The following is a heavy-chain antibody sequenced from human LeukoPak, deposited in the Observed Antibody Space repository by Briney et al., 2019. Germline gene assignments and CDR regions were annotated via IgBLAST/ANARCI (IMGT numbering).Heavy chain of an antibody. Sequence: SETLSLTCAVSGGSISSYHWSWIPQAAGKGLEGFGRIYTNETTNYNPSLNSRVTMSIDTSKHQFSLRLRSVTAADTAVYYCARNRGSHRYYYGLDVWGQGTTVTVSS. CDR3: ARNRGSHRYYYGLDV. J-gene: IGHJ6*02. D-gene: IGHD1-26*01. V-gene: IGHV4-4*07. CDR2: IYTNETT. CDR1: GGSISSYH.